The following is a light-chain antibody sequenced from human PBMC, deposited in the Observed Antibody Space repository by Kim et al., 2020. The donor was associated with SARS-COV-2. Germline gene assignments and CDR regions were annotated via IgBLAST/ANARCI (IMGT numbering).Light chain of an antibody. CDR1: QSVSSSY. CDR2: AAS. Sequence: EIVLTQSPGTLSLSPGERATLSCRASQSVSSSYLAWYQQKPGQAPRLLIYAASSRATGIPDRFSGSGSGTDFTLTISRLEPDDFAVYYCQQYGSSPWTFGQGTKVDIK. J-gene: IGKJ1*01. CDR3: QQYGSSPWT. V-gene: IGKV3-20*01.